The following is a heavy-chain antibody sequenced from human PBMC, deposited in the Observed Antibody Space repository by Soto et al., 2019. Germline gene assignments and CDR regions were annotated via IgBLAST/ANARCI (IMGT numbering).Heavy chain of an antibody. V-gene: IGHV3-21*06. CDR3: ARESEDLTSNYDY. Sequence: PGGSLRLSCAASGFTFTRYSMNWVRQAPGKGLEWVSSISSTTNYIYYGDSMKGRFTISRDNAKNSLYLEMNSLRAEDTAVYYCARESEDLTSNYDYWGQGTLVTVSS. J-gene: IGHJ4*02. CDR2: ISSTTNYI. CDR1: GFTFTRYS.